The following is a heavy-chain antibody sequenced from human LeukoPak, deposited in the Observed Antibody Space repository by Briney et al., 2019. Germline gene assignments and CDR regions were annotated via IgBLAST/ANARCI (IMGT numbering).Heavy chain of an antibody. J-gene: IGHJ6*02. Sequence: GASVKGSCKASGYTVSSYGIAWMRQVPGQGLEWLGWVTAYNGYTRHAQKVQGRVTVTIDTPTSTGHMELRSLRSDDTAVYYCARWSTVNPAYYYGMDVWGQGTTVIVSS. D-gene: IGHD4-17*01. CDR1: GYTVSSYG. V-gene: IGHV1-18*01. CDR2: VTAYNGYT. CDR3: ARWSTVNPAYYYGMDV.